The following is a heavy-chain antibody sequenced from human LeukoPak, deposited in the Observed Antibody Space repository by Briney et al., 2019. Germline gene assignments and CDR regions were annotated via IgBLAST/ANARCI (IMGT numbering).Heavy chain of an antibody. Sequence: GGSLRLSCAASGFTFNSYAMSWVRQAPGKGLEWVSGISWNSGSIGYADSVKGRFTISRDNAKNSLYLQMNSLRAEDTALYYCAKDISYYAFDIWGQGTMVTVSS. D-gene: IGHD1-26*01. CDR3: AKDISYYAFDI. CDR2: ISWNSGSI. J-gene: IGHJ3*02. V-gene: IGHV3-9*01. CDR1: GFTFNSYA.